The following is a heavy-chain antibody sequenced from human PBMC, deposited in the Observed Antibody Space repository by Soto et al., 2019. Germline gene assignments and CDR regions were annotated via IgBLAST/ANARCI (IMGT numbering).Heavy chain of an antibody. Sequence: SETLSLTCDVYGGSFSGYYWTWIRQPPGKGLEWIGEINHSGGTNYNPSLKSRVTISVDTSKNQFSLKLTSVTAADTAIYYCARDRVVDATFSKYNRFDPWGQGTLVTVSS. CDR1: GGSFSGYY. D-gene: IGHD2-15*01. CDR3: ARDRVVDATFSKYNRFDP. J-gene: IGHJ5*02. V-gene: IGHV4-34*01. CDR2: INHSGGT.